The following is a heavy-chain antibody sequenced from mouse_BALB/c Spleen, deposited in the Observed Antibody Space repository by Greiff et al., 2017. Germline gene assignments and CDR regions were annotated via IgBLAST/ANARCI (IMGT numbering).Heavy chain of an antibody. V-gene: IGHV1-9*01. CDR1: GYTFSSYW. J-gene: IGHJ4*01. CDR2: ILPGSGST. D-gene: IGHD2-5*01. Sequence: VQLQQSGAELMKPGASVKISCKASGYTFSSYWIEWVKQRPGHGLEWIGEILPGSGSTNYNEKFKGKATFTADTSSNTAYMQLSSLTSEDSAVYYYAEAYYSNNDAMDYWGQGTSVTVSS. CDR3: AEAYYSNNDAMDY.